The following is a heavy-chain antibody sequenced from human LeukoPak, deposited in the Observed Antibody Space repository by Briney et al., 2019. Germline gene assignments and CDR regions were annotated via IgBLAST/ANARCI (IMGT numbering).Heavy chain of an antibody. CDR1: GFTFSSYG. CDR2: ISYDGSNK. Sequence: GGSLRLSCAASGFTFSSYGMPWVRQAPGKGLEWVAVISYDGSNKYYADSVKGRFTISRDNSKNTLYLQMNSLRAEDTAVYYCAKDFSDIVATIGGCADYWGQGTLVTVSS. J-gene: IGHJ4*02. CDR3: AKDFSDIVATIGGCADY. V-gene: IGHV3-30*18. D-gene: IGHD5-12*01.